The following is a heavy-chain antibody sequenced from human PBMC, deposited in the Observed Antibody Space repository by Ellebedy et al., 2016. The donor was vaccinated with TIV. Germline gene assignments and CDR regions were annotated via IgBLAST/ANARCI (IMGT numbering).Heavy chain of an antibody. CDR2: INHSGST. CDR3: AGGRADVWGLLAY. J-gene: IGHJ4*02. V-gene: IGHV4-34*01. Sequence: SETLSLXXTIYGGSFSNYLWSWIRQSPGKGLEWIGDINHSGSTNYSPSLRSRVTISVDTSKNQFSLKLTSVTAADTAVYYCAGGRADVWGLLAYWGQGTLATVSS. CDR1: GGSFSNYL. D-gene: IGHD1-26*01.